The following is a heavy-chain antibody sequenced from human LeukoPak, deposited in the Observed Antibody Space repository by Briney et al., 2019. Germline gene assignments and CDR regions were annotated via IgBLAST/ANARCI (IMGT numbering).Heavy chain of an antibody. D-gene: IGHD3-22*01. Sequence: ASVRVSCKASGYTFTSYAMHWVRQAPGQRLEWMGWINAGNGNTKYSQKFQGRVTITRDTSASTAYMELSSLRSEDTAVYYCARVVGSYYDSSGYDFDYWGQGTLVTVSS. J-gene: IGHJ4*02. CDR2: INAGNGNT. CDR3: ARVVGSYYDSSGYDFDY. CDR1: GYTFTSYA. V-gene: IGHV1-3*01.